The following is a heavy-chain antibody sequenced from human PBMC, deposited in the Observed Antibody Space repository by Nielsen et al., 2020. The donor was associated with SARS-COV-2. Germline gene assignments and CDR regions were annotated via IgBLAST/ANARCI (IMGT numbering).Heavy chain of an antibody. CDR2: INPNSGGT. V-gene: IGHV1-2*06. Sequence: ASVKVSCKASGYTFTGYYMHWVRQAPGQGLEWMGRINPNSGGTNYAQKFQGRVTMTRNTSISTAYMELSSLRSEDTAVYYCARAPPRIAARRGDYWGQGTLVTVSS. CDR1: GYTFTGYY. CDR3: ARAPPRIAARRGDY. J-gene: IGHJ4*02. D-gene: IGHD6-6*01.